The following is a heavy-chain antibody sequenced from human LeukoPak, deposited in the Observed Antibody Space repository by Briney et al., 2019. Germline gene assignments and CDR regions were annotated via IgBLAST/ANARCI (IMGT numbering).Heavy chain of an antibody. D-gene: IGHD6-19*01. Sequence: GASVKVSCKASGYTFTSYDINWVRQATGQGLEWMGWMNPNSGNTGYAQKFQGRVTFTRNTSISTAYMELSSLRSEDTAVYYCARDSSGWYHWFDPWGQGTLVTVSS. CDR2: MNPNSGNT. CDR1: GYTFTSYD. V-gene: IGHV1-8*03. J-gene: IGHJ5*02. CDR3: ARDSSGWYHWFDP.